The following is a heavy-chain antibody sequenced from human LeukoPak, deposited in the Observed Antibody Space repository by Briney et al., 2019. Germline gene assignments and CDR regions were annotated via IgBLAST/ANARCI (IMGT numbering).Heavy chain of an antibody. J-gene: IGHJ5*02. V-gene: IGHV4-34*01. D-gene: IGHD3-22*01. CDR2: INHSGST. Sequence: PSETLSLTCAVYGGSFSGYYWSWIRQPPGKGLEWIGEINHSGSTNYNPSLKSRVTISVDTSKNQFSLKLSSVTAADTAVYYCARGRLNTMIVVVINRNWFDPWGQGTLVTVSS. CDR1: GGSFSGYY. CDR3: ARGRLNTMIVVVINRNWFDP.